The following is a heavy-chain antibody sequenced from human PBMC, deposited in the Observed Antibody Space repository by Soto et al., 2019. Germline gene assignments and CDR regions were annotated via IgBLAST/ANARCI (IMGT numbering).Heavy chain of an antibody. V-gene: IGHV4-39*01. CDR3: ARQGAGLAAAAFKVAGYYYYYGMDV. CDR1: GGSISSSSYY. J-gene: IGHJ6*02. CDR2: IYYSGST. Sequence: SETLSLTCTVSGGSISSSSYYWGWIRQPPGKGLEWIGSIYYSGSTYYNPSLKSRVTISVDTSKNQFSLKLSSVTAADTAVYYCARQGAGLAAAAFKVAGYYYYYGMDVWGQGTTVTVSS. D-gene: IGHD6-13*01.